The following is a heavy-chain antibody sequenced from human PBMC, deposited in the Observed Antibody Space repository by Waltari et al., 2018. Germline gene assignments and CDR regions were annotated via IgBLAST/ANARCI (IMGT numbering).Heavy chain of an antibody. CDR2: IYISEST. V-gene: IGHV4-4*07. Sequence: QVQLQASGPGLLKPSENLSLTSPVPGGSIGSYYWIWIRQPAGKVLEWFGRIYISESTNHNPSLKSRVTMSLDTSKNHFSLTLGAVTAADTAVYYCARVFWTSASSGVSFLDPWGQGTLVTVSS. CDR1: GGSIGSYY. D-gene: IGHD3-3*01. J-gene: IGHJ5*02. CDR3: ARVFWTSASSGVSFLDP.